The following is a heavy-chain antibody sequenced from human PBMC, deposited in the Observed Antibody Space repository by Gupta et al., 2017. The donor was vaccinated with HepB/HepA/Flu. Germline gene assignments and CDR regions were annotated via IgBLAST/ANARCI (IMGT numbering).Heavy chain of an antibody. CDR3: ARCSGGYWYFDL. D-gene: IGHD3-10*02. J-gene: IGHJ2*01. CDR1: GGSISSSRYY. V-gene: IGHV4-39*01. Sequence: QLQLQESGPGLVKPSETLSLTCTVSGGSISSSRYYWGWLRQPPGKGLEWIGSIYYSGSTYYNPSLKSRVTISVDTSKNQFSLKLSSVTAADTAVYYCARCSGGYWYFDLLGRGTLVTVSS. CDR2: IYYSGST.